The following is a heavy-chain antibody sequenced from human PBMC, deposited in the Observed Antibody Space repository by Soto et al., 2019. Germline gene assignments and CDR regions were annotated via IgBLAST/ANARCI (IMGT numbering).Heavy chain of an antibody. J-gene: IGHJ4*02. V-gene: IGHV3-11*01. D-gene: IGHD3-10*01. CDR3: ASYKTYYDVWSGYYAPRDVYYGSGSYYNY. CDR1: GFTFSDYY. CDR2: ISSSGSTI. Sequence: GGSLRLSCAASGFTFSDYYMSWIRQAPGKGLEWVSYISSSGSTIYYADSVKGRFTISRDNAKNSLYLQMNSLRAEDTAVYYWASYKTYYDVWSGYYAPRDVYYGSGSYYNYWGQGTLVTVSS.